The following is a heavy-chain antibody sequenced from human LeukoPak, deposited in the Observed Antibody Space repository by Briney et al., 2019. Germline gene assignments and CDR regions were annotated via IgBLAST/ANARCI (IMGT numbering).Heavy chain of an antibody. V-gene: IGHV1-2*02. Sequence: GASVKVSCKASGYTFTGYYMHWVRQAPGQGLEWMGWINPNSGGTNYAQKFQGRVTMTRDTSISTAYMELSRLRSDDTAVYYCARGSDLTRVRENWFDPWGQGTLVTVSS. CDR2: INPNSGGT. CDR3: ARGSDLTRVRENWFDP. J-gene: IGHJ5*02. D-gene: IGHD3-10*01. CDR1: GYTFTGYY.